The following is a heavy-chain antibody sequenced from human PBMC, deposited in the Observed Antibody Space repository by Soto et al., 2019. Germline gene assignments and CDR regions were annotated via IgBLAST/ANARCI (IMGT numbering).Heavy chain of an antibody. CDR1: GFTFSSHA. V-gene: IGHV3-30-3*01. Sequence: GGSLRLSCAASGFTFSSHAMHWVRQAPGKGLEWVAIISYDGSTIFYGDSVKGRFTISRDNSKNTLYLHMSSLRPDDTAVYFCARHVASTVTTSDWFDPWGQGTLVTV. D-gene: IGHD4-4*01. CDR2: ISYDGSTI. CDR3: ARHVASTVTTSDWFDP. J-gene: IGHJ5*02.